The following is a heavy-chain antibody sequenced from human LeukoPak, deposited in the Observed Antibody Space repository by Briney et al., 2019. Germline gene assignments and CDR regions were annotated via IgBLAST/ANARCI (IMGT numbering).Heavy chain of an antibody. CDR3: ARDPDVSYYYDSSGYYDIDY. CDR1: GYTFTTYG. CDR2: ISAYNGNT. V-gene: IGHV1-18*01. D-gene: IGHD3-22*01. J-gene: IGHJ4*02. Sequence: ASVKVSCKASGYTFTTYGISWVRQAPGQGLEWMGWISAYNGNTNYAQKLQGRVTMTTDTSTSTAYLELRSLRSDATAVYYCARDPDVSYYYDSSGYYDIDYWGQGTLVTVSS.